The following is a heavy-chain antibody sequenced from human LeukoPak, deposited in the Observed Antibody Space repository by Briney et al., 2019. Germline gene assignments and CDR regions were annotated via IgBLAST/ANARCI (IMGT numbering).Heavy chain of an antibody. CDR3: ARDYDFWSGYSDY. CDR1: GFTFSSYW. J-gene: IGHJ4*02. Sequence: SGGSLRLSCAASGFTFSSYWMHWVRQAPGKGLEWVSVIYSGGSTYYADSVKGRFTISRDNSKNTLYLQMNSLRAEDTAVYYCARDYDFWSGYSDYWGQGTLVTVSS. D-gene: IGHD3-3*01. CDR2: IYSGGST. V-gene: IGHV3-53*01.